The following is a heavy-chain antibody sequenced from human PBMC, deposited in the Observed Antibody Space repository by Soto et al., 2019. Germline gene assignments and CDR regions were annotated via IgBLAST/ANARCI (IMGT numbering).Heavy chain of an antibody. D-gene: IGHD2-15*01. V-gene: IGHV3-30*18. CDR1: GFTFSSYS. J-gene: IGHJ4*02. CDR3: AKEGVSPRSYNGDFGY. CDR2: VSYDGTIE. Sequence: QVQLVESGGGVVQPGRSLRLSCAASGFTFSSYSMHWFRQAPGKGLEWVAVVSYDGTIEYYADSVKGRFTVSRDNSKNTLSLQMNSLGAEDSAVYYCAKEGVSPRSYNGDFGYWGQGTVVTVSS.